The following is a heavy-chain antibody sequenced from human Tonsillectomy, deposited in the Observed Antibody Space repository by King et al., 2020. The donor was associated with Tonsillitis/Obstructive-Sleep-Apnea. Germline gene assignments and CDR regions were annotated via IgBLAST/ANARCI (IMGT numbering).Heavy chain of an antibody. Sequence: VQLVESGGGVVQPGRSLRLSCAASGFTFSSYGMHWVRQAPGKGLEWVAVIWYDGSNKYYADNVNGRFTISRDNSKNTLYLQMNSLRAEDTAVYYCAARDYSNYNVDYWGQGTLVTVSS. D-gene: IGHD4-11*01. V-gene: IGHV3-33*01. J-gene: IGHJ4*02. CDR1: GFTFSSYG. CDR2: IWYDGSNK. CDR3: AARDYSNYNVDY.